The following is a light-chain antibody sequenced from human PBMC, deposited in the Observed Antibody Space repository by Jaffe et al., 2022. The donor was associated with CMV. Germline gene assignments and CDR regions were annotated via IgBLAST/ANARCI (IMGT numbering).Light chain of an antibody. CDR1: QSVNGY. CDR3: QQRYTWPVT. V-gene: IGKV3-11*01. J-gene: IGKJ4*01. CDR2: DAS. Sequence: EIVLTQSPPTLSLSPGERATLSCRASQSVNGYLAWFQHKPGQAPRLLVYDASNRATGIPARFSGTGSGTDFTLTISSLEPEDFAVYYCQQRYTWPVTFGGGTKVEIK.